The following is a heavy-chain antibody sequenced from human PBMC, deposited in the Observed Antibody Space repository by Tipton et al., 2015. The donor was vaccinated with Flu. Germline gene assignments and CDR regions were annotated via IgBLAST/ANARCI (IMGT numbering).Heavy chain of an antibody. CDR2: IYHSGST. CDR3: ARDRASGSYLYYYYGMDV. V-gene: IGHV4-38-2*02. Sequence: TLSLTCTVSGYSISSGYYWGWIRQPPGKGLEWIGSIYHSGSTYYNPSLKSRVTISVDTSKNQFSLKLSSVTAADTAVYYCARDRASGSYLYYYYGMDVWGQGTTVTVSS. D-gene: IGHD3-10*01. J-gene: IGHJ6*02. CDR1: GYSISSGYY.